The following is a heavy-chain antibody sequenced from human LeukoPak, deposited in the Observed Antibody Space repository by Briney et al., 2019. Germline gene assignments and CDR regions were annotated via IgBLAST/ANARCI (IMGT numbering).Heavy chain of an antibody. CDR2: MNPNSGNT. J-gene: IGHJ4*02. V-gene: IGHV1-8*02. CDR1: GYTFSIYG. CDR3: ARGPGTNY. D-gene: IGHD1-1*01. Sequence: ASVKVSCKASGYTFSIYGFSWVRQAPGQGLEWMGWMNPNSGNTGYAQKFQGRVTMTRNTSISTAYMELSSLRSEDTAVYYCARGPGTNYWGQGTLVTVSS.